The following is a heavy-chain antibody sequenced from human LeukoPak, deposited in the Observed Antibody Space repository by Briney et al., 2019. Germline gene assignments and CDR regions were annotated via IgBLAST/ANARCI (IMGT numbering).Heavy chain of an antibody. V-gene: IGHV3-23*01. J-gene: IGHJ4*02. Sequence: GGSLRLSCAASGFTFSSYAMSWVRQAPGKGLEWVSAISGSGGSTYYADSVKGRFTISRDNSKNTLYLQMNSLRAEDTAVYYCAKYSQYYYGSGSYYPDYWGQGTLVTVSS. CDR3: AKYSQYYYGSGSYYPDY. CDR2: ISGSGGST. D-gene: IGHD3-10*01. CDR1: GFTFSSYA.